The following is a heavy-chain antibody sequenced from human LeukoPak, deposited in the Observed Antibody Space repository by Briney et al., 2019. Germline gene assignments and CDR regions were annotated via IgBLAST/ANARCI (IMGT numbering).Heavy chain of an antibody. V-gene: IGHV5-51*01. D-gene: IGHD3-10*01. CDR2: IYPGDSDT. Sequence: GESLKISCKGSGYSFTSYWIGWVRQMPGKGLEWMGIIYPGDSDTRYSPSFQGQVTISADKSISTAYLQWSSLKASDTAMYYCARRKELWFGESFYAFDIWGQGTMVTVSS. J-gene: IGHJ3*02. CDR1: GYSFTSYW. CDR3: ARRKELWFGESFYAFDI.